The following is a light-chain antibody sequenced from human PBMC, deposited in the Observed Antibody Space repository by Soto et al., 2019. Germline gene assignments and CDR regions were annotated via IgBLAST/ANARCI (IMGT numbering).Light chain of an antibody. V-gene: IGLV2-11*01. CDR1: SSDVGRYDY. CDR2: DVS. J-gene: IGLJ1*01. CDR3: CSFAGSYTYV. Sequence: QSALTQPRSVSGSPGQSVTISCTGTSSDVGRYDYVSWYQQHPGKAPKLIIYDVSERPSGVPDRFSGSKFGNTASLTISGLQAEDDADYSCCSFAGSYTYVFGAGTKLTVL.